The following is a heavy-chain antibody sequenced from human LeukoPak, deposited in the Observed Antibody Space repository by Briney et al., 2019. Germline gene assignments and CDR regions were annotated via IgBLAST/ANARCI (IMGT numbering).Heavy chain of an antibody. J-gene: IGHJ4*02. Sequence: PGGSLRLSCAASGFAFSSYEMNWVRQAPVKGLECVSEISGSGGTTYYADSVKGRFTISRDNSKNTLYLQMNSLRAEDTAVYYCAKLIVGAAYFDYWGQGTLVTVSS. CDR3: AKLIVGAAYFDY. V-gene: IGHV3-23*01. D-gene: IGHD1-26*01. CDR1: GFAFSSYE. CDR2: ISGSGGTT.